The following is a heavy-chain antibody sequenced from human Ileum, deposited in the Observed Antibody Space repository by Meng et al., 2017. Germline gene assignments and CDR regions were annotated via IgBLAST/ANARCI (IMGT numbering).Heavy chain of an antibody. CDR2: INEDGSAK. CDR1: GFTFSRFW. J-gene: IGHJ4*02. Sequence: GESLKISCAASGFTFSRFWMSWVRQAPGKGLEWVANINEDGSAKYFVDSVKGLFIVSRDNAKSSLYLQVNSLRAEDTAVYYCAKGGHLDDWGQGTRVTVSS. V-gene: IGHV3-7*01. CDR3: AKGGHLDD.